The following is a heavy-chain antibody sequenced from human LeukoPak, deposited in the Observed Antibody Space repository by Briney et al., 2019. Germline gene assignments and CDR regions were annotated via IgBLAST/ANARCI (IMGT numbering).Heavy chain of an antibody. J-gene: IGHJ4*02. CDR1: GFIFSNYD. Sequence: GRSLRLSCAASGFIFSNYDMHWVRQAPGKGLEWVSSITGSSSYIHYADSVKGRFTISRDNAKNSLYLQMNSLRAEDTAVYYCARGFADFVWGSYPSSYWGQGILVTVSS. CDR2: ITGSSSYI. V-gene: IGHV3-21*01. CDR3: ARGFADFVWGSYPSSY. D-gene: IGHD3-16*02.